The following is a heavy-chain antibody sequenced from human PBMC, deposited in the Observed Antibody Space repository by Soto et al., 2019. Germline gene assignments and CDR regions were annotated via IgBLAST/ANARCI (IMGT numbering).Heavy chain of an antibody. Sequence: QVQLVQSGAEVKKPGSSVKVSCKAYGGNFSSYAISWVRQAPGHGLEWMGGIIPIFGTANYAQKFQGRVTITADESTSTAYMELSSLRSEDTAVYYLARDGRKGGTGGGMDVWGQGTTVTVSS. V-gene: IGHV1-69*01. J-gene: IGHJ6*02. D-gene: IGHD1-1*01. CDR3: ARDGRKGGTGGGMDV. CDR2: IIPIFGTA. CDR1: GGNFSSYA.